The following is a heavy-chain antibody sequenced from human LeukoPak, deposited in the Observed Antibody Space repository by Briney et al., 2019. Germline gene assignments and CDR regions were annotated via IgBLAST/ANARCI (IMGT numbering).Heavy chain of an antibody. CDR3: ARVGGRYCSGGSCYEYYFDY. J-gene: IGHJ4*02. Sequence: PSETLSLTCAVYGGSFSGYYWSWIRQPPGKGLEWIGYIYYSGSTYYNPSLKSRVTISVDTSKNQFSLKLSSVTAADTAVYYYARVGGRYCSGGSCYEYYFDYWGQGTLVTVSS. D-gene: IGHD2-15*01. CDR2: IYYSGST. V-gene: IGHV4-34*09. CDR1: GGSFSGYY.